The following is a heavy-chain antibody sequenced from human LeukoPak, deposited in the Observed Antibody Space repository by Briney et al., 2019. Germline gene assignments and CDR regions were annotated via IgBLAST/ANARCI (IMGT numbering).Heavy chain of an antibody. Sequence: SETLSLTCAVYGGSFSGYYWSWLRQPPGKGLEWIGEINHSGSTNYNPSPKSRVTISVDTSKNQFSLKLSSVTAADTAVYYCARADYYDSSDFAFDIWGQGTMVTVSS. CDR3: ARADYYDSSDFAFDI. J-gene: IGHJ3*02. V-gene: IGHV4-34*01. CDR2: INHSGST. CDR1: GGSFSGYY. D-gene: IGHD3-22*01.